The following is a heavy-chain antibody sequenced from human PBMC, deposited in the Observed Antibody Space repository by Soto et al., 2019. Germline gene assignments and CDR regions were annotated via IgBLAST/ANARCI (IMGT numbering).Heavy chain of an antibody. CDR3: TTDSLAQDCSGGSCYFRWDYYYYYGMDV. CDR1: GFTFSNAW. D-gene: IGHD2-15*01. V-gene: IGHV3-15*07. J-gene: IGHJ6*02. Sequence: PGGSLRLSCAASGFTFSNAWMNWVRQAPGKGLEWVGRIKSKTDGGTTDYAAPVKGRFTISRDDSKNTLYLQMNSLKTEDTAVYYCTTDSLAQDCSGGSCYFRWDYYYYYGMDVWGQGTTVTVSS. CDR2: IKSKTDGGTT.